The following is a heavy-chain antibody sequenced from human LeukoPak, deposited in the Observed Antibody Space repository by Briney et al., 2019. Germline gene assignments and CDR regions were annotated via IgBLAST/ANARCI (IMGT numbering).Heavy chain of an antibody. CDR1: GFTLNSNY. V-gene: IGHV3-53*01. CDR2: IYSGSSP. Sequence: PVGSLRLSCVASGFTLNSNYMSWVRQAPGEGPEGVSVIYSGSSPYSAESVKGRFTISRNTSKNTLYLQMNSLRADDTAVYYCARDRSSGWYVYDYWGQGTLVTVSS. CDR3: ARDRSSGWYVYDY. J-gene: IGHJ4*02. D-gene: IGHD6-19*01.